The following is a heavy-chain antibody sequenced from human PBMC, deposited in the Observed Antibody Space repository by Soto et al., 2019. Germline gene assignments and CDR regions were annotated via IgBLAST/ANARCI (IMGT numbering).Heavy chain of an antibody. Sequence: EVHLVEAGGGLIQPGGSLRLSCPASGLTVSNNYLSWVRQAPGKGLGGVSIVYSGGSTYYADSVTGRFTISRDNSKNTLYLQMDSLRAEDKAVYYCARAFNWNDAYFDYWGQGTLVTVSS. J-gene: IGHJ4*02. CDR2: VYSGGST. D-gene: IGHD1-1*01. CDR3: ARAFNWNDAYFDY. V-gene: IGHV3-53*01. CDR1: GLTVSNNY.